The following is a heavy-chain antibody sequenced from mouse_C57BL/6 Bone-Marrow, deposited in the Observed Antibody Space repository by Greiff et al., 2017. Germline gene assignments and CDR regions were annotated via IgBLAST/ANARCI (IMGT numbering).Heavy chain of an antibody. Sequence: VQLQQPGAELVKPGASVKLSCKASGYTFTSYWLQWVKQRPGQGLAWIGEIEPSDSYTNYNQKFKGKATLTVDTSSSTAYMQLSSLTSEDSAVYYCARSGDYDGGFAYWGQGTLVTVSA. V-gene: IGHV1-50*01. CDR2: IEPSDSYT. J-gene: IGHJ3*01. D-gene: IGHD2-4*01. CDR3: ARSGDYDGGFAY. CDR1: GYTFTSYW.